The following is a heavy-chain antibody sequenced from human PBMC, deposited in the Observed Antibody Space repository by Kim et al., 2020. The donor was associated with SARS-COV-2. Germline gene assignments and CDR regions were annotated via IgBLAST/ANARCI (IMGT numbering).Heavy chain of an antibody. CDR3: ASTFRTRYYYYGMDV. CDR1: GGSFSGYY. J-gene: IGHJ6*02. CDR2: INHSGST. V-gene: IGHV4-34*01. Sequence: SETLSLTCAVYGGSFSGYYWSWIRQPPGKGLEWIGEINHSGSTNYNPSLKSRVTISVDTSKNQFSLKLSSVTAADTAVYYCASTFRTRYYYYGMDVWGQGTTVTVSS.